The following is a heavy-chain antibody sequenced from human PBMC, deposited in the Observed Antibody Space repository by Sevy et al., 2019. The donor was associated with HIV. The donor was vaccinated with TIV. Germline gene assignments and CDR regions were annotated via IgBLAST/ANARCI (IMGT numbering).Heavy chain of an antibody. CDR2: FDPEDGEI. J-gene: IGHJ4*02. V-gene: IGHV1-24*01. CDR3: ATTKDYYDSSGSPFDY. Sequence: ASVKVSCKVSGYTLSELSMHWVRQAPGKGLEWMGRFDPEDGEILYTQKLQGRITMTEDTSTDTAYMERSSLRSEDTAVYYCATTKDYYDSSGSPFDYWGQGTLVTVSS. CDR1: GYTLSELS. D-gene: IGHD3-22*01.